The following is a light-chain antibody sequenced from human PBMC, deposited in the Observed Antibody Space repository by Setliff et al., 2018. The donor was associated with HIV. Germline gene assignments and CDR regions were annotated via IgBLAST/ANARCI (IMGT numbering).Light chain of an antibody. CDR3: SSYTSSSTYF. CDR2: DVS. V-gene: IGLV2-14*01. Sequence: QSALAQPASVSGSPGQSITISCTGTSSDVGGYNYVSWYQQHPGKAPKFMIYDVSKRPSGVSNRFSGSKSGNTASLTISGLQAEDEADYYCSSYTSSSTYFFGTGTKVTVL. J-gene: IGLJ1*01. CDR1: SSDVGGYNY.